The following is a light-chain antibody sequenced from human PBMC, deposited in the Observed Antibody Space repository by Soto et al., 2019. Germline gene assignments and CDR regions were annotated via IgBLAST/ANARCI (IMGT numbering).Light chain of an antibody. CDR3: QSRSSWPPVLT. Sequence: ENVLTQSPFTLSLSPGERATLSCRASQSVKSDLAWYQQKPGQAPRLLIYDASNRDAGIPARFSGSGSGTDFTLTISSLDPEDFAVYYCQSRSSWPPVLTFGGGTKVEIK. CDR1: QSVKSD. CDR2: DAS. J-gene: IGKJ4*01. V-gene: IGKV3-11*01.